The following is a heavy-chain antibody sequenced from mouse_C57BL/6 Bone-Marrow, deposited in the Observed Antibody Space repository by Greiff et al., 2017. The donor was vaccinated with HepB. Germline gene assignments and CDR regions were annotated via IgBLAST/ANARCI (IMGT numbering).Heavy chain of an antibody. CDR3: ARSRGSGYDYFDY. D-gene: IGHD3-2*02. CDR1: GYTFTSYW. Sequence: QVQLQQPGAELVKPGASVKLSCKASGYTFTSYWMHWVKQRPGQGLEWIGMIHPNSGSTNYNEKFKSKATLTVDKSSSTAYMQLSSLTSEDSAVYYCARSRGSGYDYFDYWGQGTTLTVSS. V-gene: IGHV1-64*01. J-gene: IGHJ2*01. CDR2: IHPNSGST.